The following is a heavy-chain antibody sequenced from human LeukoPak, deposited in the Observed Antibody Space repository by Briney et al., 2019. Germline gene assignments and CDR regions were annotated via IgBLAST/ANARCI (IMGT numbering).Heavy chain of an antibody. CDR3: AKVATVNRPVYLDY. J-gene: IGHJ4*02. CDR1: GFTFSDYY. V-gene: IGHV3-11*01. CDR2: ISSSGSTI. Sequence: GGSLRLSCAASGFTFSDYYMSWIRQAPGKGLEWVSYISSSGSTIYYADSVKGRFTISRDNSKNTVYLQMNSLRAEDTAVYYCAKVATVNRPVYLDYWGQGTLVTVSS. D-gene: IGHD4-17*01.